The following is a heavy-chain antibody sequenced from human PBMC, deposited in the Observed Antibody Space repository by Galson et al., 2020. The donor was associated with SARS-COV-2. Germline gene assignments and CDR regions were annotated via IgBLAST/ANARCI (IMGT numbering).Heavy chain of an antibody. CDR1: GFTFDDYA. V-gene: IGHV3-43D*03. CDR2: ISWDGGST. CDR3: AKEDRVVIRSDTGYYYYYYMDV. D-gene: IGHD3-22*01. Sequence: GGSLRLSCAASGFTFDDYAMHWVRQAPGKGLEWVSLISWDGGSTYYADSVKGRFTISRDNSKNSLYLQMNSLRAEDTALYYCAKEDRVVIRSDTGYYYYYYMDVWGKGTTVTVSS. J-gene: IGHJ6*03.